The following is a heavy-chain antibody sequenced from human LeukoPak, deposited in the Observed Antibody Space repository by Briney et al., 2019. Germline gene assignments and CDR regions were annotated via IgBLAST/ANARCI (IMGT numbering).Heavy chain of an antibody. CDR1: GGSFSGYY. V-gene: IGHV4-34*01. CDR3: ARGPYYYDSSGYYYYFDY. CDR2: INHSGST. D-gene: IGHD3-22*01. J-gene: IGHJ4*02. Sequence: SETLSLTCAVYGGSFSGYYWSWIRQPPGKGLEWIGEINHSGSTNYNPSLKSRVTISVDTSKNQFSLKLSSVTAADTAVYYCARGPYYYDSSGYYYYFDYWGQGPLVTVSS.